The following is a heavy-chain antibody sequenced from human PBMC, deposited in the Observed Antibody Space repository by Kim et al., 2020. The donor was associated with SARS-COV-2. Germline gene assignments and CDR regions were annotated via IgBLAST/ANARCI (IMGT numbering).Heavy chain of an antibody. D-gene: IGHD4-17*01. CDR1: GGSISSGGYY. J-gene: IGHJ3*02. V-gene: IGHV4-31*03. CDR2: IYYSGST. Sequence: SETLSLTCTVSGGSISSGGYYWSWIRQHPGKGLEWIGYIYYSGSTYYNPSLKSRVTISVDTSKNQFSLKLSSVTAADTAVYYCARDTDDDYGGNSGLEHAFDIWGQGTMVTVSS. CDR3: ARDTDDDYGGNSGLEHAFDI.